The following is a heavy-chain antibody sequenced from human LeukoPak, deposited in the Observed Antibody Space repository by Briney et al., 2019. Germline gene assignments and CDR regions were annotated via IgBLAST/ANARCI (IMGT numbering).Heavy chain of an antibody. V-gene: IGHV3-53*01. J-gene: IGHJ3*02. CDR3: AREKKSYYGGSDDAFDI. CDR1: GFTVSGNY. CDR2: IYSSGST. D-gene: IGHD3-10*01. Sequence: GGSLRLSCAASGFTVSGNYMSWVRQAPGKGLEWVSVIYSSGSTYYADSVKGRFTISRDNSKNTLYLQMNSLRAEDTAVYYCAREKKSYYGGSDDAFDIWGQGTMVTVSS.